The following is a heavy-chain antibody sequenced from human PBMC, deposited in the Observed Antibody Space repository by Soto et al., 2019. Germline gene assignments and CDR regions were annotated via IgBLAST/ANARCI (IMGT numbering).Heavy chain of an antibody. CDR3: ARHKTTFWSTPGKMDV. CDR1: VGSISSYY. Sequence: SEPLSLTSTVSVGSISSYYGSWIRQPPVKGLEWIGYIYYSGSTNYNPSLKSRVTISVDTSKNQFSLKLSSVTAADTAAYYCARHKTTFWSTPGKMDVWGQGTTVTVSS. J-gene: IGHJ6*02. CDR2: IYYSGST. V-gene: IGHV4-59*01. D-gene: IGHD1-1*01.